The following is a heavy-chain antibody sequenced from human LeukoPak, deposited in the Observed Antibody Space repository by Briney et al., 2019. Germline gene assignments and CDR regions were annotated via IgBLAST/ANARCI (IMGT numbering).Heavy chain of an antibody. J-gene: IGHJ4*02. CDR3: VRNGYYSVDY. Sequence: SGTLSFTCVVSGDSLTNGNWWSWVRQTPGEGLEWIGEVFHSGRTTYNPSLRSRVTMSVDNSKNQFSLELTSVTASDTAIYYCVRNGYYSVDYWGQGTLVTVSS. CDR1: GDSLTNGNW. D-gene: IGHD3-3*01. V-gene: IGHV4-4*02. CDR2: VFHSGRT.